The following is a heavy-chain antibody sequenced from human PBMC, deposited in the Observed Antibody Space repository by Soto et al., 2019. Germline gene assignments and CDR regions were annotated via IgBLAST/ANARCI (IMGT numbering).Heavy chain of an antibody. CDR2: IYCSGST. Sequence: PSETLSLTCTVSGGSISSYYWSWIRQPPGKGLEWIGYIYCSGSTNYNPSLKSRVTISVDTSKNQFSLKLSSVTAADTAVYYCARAPYSSGSSFDYWGQGTLVTVSS. J-gene: IGHJ4*02. CDR3: ARAPYSSGSSFDY. D-gene: IGHD6-19*01. CDR1: GGSISSYY. V-gene: IGHV4-59*01.